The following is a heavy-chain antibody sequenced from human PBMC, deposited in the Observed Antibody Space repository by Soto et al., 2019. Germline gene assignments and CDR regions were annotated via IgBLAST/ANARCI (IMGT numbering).Heavy chain of an antibody. CDR1: GGIFSSYA. CDR2: IIPIFGTA. CDR3: ARDRPWGSGSYYYYYGMDV. Sequence: SVKVSCKASGGIFSSYAISWVRQAPGQGLEWMGGIIPIFGTANYAQKFQGRVTITADESTSTAYMELSSLRSEDTAVYYCARDRPWGSGSYYYYYGMDVWGQGTTVTVSS. V-gene: IGHV1-69*13. D-gene: IGHD3-10*01. J-gene: IGHJ6*02.